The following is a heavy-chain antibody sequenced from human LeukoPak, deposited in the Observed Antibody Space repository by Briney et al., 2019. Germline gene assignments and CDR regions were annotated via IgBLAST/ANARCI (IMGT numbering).Heavy chain of an antibody. CDR3: ATRYCSGGSCPNYYYYYMDV. J-gene: IGHJ6*03. CDR1: GYTFTSYG. CDR2: ISAYNGNT. Sequence: ASVKVSCKASGYTFTSYGISWVRQAPGQGLEWKGWISAYNGNTNYAQKLQGRVTMTTDTSTSTAYMELRSLRSDDTAVYYCATRYCSGGSCPNYYYYYMDVWGKGTTVTISS. V-gene: IGHV1-18*01. D-gene: IGHD2-15*01.